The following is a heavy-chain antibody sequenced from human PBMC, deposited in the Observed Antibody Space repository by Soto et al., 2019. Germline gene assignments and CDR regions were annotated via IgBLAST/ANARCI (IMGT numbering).Heavy chain of an antibody. CDR2: ISYDGSNK. V-gene: IGHV3-30-3*01. CDR1: GFTFSSNA. D-gene: IGHD6-6*01. J-gene: IGHJ4*02. CDR3: ASPEGYIAARPPDY. Sequence: QVQLVESGGGVVQPGRSLRLSCAASGFTFSSNAMHWVRQAPGKGLEWVAIISYDGSNKYYADSVKGRFTISRDNSKNTLYLQMNSLRAEDTAVYYCASPEGYIAARPPDYWGQGTLVTVSS.